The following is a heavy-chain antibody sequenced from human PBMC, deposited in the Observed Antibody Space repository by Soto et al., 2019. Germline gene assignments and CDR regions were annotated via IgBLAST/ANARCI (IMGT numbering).Heavy chain of an antibody. CDR3: ARRTLLNAFDV. D-gene: IGHD2-21*01. Sequence: GGSLRLSCAASGFTSNNYAMTWVRQAPGKGLEWVSTISGDGATTYYAGSMKGRFTISRDDAENSLYLQMNGLRADDTAVYYCARRTLLNAFDVWGQGTMVTVSS. V-gene: IGHV3-23*01. CDR2: ISGDGATT. CDR1: GFTSNNYA. J-gene: IGHJ3*01.